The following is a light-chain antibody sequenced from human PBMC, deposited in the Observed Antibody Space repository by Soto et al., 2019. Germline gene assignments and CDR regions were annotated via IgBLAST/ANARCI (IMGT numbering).Light chain of an antibody. CDR1: QSITTY. V-gene: IGKV1-39*01. CDR3: QQYDHPPYT. Sequence: DIQMTQSPSSLSASVGDRVTITCRASQSITTYLNWYQQKPGKAPKLLIYAASSLQSGVPSRFSGSGSGTDFTLTISSLQPEDFATYYCQQYDHPPYTCGQGTKLEIK. CDR2: AAS. J-gene: IGKJ2*01.